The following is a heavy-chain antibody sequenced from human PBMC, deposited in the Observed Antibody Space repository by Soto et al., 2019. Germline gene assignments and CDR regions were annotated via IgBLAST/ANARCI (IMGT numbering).Heavy chain of an antibody. V-gene: IGHV3-23*01. Sequence: EVQLLESGGGLVQPGGSLIISCAASGFIFSDHAMNWVRQAPGKGLEWVSSIDEDGSTTHYADSVKGRFTISRDSSRNTLYLQMDSLRAEDTAFYYCVKDIRRGDLEWEQLSFGAFDVWGQGRMVTVSS. D-gene: IGHD1-26*01. CDR3: VKDIRRGDLEWEQLSFGAFDV. CDR1: GFIFSDHA. CDR2: IDEDGSTT. J-gene: IGHJ3*01.